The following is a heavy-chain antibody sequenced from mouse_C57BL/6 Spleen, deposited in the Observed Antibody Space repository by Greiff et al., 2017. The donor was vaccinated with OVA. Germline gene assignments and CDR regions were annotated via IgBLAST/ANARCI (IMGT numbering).Heavy chain of an antibody. CDR1: GYAFSSSW. D-gene: IGHD2-4*01. J-gene: IGHJ3*01. CDR3: ARWGLPFAY. CDR2: IYPGDGDT. Sequence: VQGVESGPELVKPGASVKISCKASGYAFSSSWMNWVKQRPGKGLEWIGRIYPGDGDTNYNGKFKGKATLTADKSSSTAYMQLSSLTSEDSAVYFCARWGLPFAYWGQGTLVTVSA. V-gene: IGHV1-82*01.